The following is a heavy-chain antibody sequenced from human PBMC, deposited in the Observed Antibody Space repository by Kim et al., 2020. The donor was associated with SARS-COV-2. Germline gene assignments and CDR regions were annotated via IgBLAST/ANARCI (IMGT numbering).Heavy chain of an antibody. CDR1: GYTFTSYD. CDR3: ARASGYSYAWAGWFDP. Sequence: ASVKVSCKASGYTFTSYDINWVRQATGQGLEWMGWMNPNSGNTGYAQKFQGRVTMTRNTSISTAYMELSSLRSEDTAVYYCARASGYSYAWAGWFDPWGQGTLVTVSS. CDR2: MNPNSGNT. J-gene: IGHJ5*02. D-gene: IGHD5-18*01. V-gene: IGHV1-8*01.